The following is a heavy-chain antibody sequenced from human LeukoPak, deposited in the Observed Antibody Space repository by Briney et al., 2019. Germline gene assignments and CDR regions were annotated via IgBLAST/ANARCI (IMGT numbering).Heavy chain of an antibody. J-gene: IGHJ4*02. CDR3: ARARGVARPYYFDY. D-gene: IGHD6-6*01. V-gene: IGHV4-38-2*02. Sequence: SETLSLTCSVSSYSITTGYYWGWIRQPPGKGLEWIGSIYHSGNTYYDSSLRSRVTISVDTSKNQFSLKLSSVTAADTAVYYCARARGVARPYYFDYWGQGTLVTVSS. CDR2: IYHSGNT. CDR1: SYSITTGYY.